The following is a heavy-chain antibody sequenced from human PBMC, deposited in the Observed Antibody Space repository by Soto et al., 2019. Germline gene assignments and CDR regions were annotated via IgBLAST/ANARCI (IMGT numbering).Heavy chain of an antibody. CDR1: GFTFRGDA. CDR3: AKDVHYDSSGGLDY. V-gene: IGHV3-23*01. Sequence: EVQLLESGGDLVQPGGSLRLACAASGFTFRGDAMSWVRQAPGKGLEWLSAISGGGGGKYYADSVKGRFSVFRDNSKKTVYLQLNGLTIDDTAVYYCAKDVHYDSSGGLDYWGQGTLVTVSS. D-gene: IGHD3-22*01. J-gene: IGHJ4*02. CDR2: ISGGGGGK.